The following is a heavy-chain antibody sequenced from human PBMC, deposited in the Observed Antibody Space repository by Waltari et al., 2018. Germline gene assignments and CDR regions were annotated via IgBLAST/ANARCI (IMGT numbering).Heavy chain of an antibody. D-gene: IGHD3-22*01. Sequence: QVQLVQSGAEVKKPGSSVKVSCKASGGTFSSYAISWVRPAPGQGLGWMGGIIPIFGTANYAQKFQGRVTITADKSTSTAYMELSSLRSEDTAVYYCATDRRYSTMIVVATHDAFDIWGQGTMVTVSS. CDR3: ATDRRYSTMIVVATHDAFDI. CDR2: IIPIFGTA. J-gene: IGHJ3*02. CDR1: GGTFSSYA. V-gene: IGHV1-69*14.